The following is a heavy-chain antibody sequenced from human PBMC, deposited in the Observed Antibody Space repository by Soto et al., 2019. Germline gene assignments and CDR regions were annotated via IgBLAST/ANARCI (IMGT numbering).Heavy chain of an antibody. J-gene: IGHJ4*02. CDR3: ARDTGYSLYYFDY. Sequence: PGGSLRLSCAVSGFTFSSYAMTWVRQAPGKGLEWVSGISGSGSTSYADSLKGRFTISRDNSKNTLYLQMNSLRAEDTAVYYCARDTGYSLYYFDYWGQGTLVTVSS. D-gene: IGHD5-18*01. V-gene: IGHV3-23*01. CDR2: ISGSGST. CDR1: GFTFSSYA.